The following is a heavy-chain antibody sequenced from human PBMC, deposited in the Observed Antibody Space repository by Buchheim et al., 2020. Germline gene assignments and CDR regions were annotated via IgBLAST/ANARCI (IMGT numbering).Heavy chain of an antibody. CDR2: IKSKTDGGTT. Sequence: EVQLVESGGGLVKPGGSLRLSCAASGFTFSNAWMNWVRQAPGKGLEWVGRIKSKTDGGTTDYAAPVKGRFTIPREDSKNTLYLQMNSLKTEDTAVYYCTTFSHDYGDYVYRYFDLWGRGTL. D-gene: IGHD4-17*01. CDR1: GFTFSNAW. CDR3: TTFSHDYGDYVYRYFDL. V-gene: IGHV3-15*07. J-gene: IGHJ2*01.